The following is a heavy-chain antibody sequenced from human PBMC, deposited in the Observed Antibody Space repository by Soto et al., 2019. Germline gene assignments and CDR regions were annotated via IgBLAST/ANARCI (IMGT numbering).Heavy chain of an antibody. CDR3: AKDGPKSGYYDHFDY. D-gene: IGHD3-22*01. Sequence: GGSLRLSCAASGVTFSSYAMSWVRQAPGKGQEWVSAISGSGGSTYYADSVKGRFTISRDNSKNTLYLQMNSLRAEDTAVYYCAKDGPKSGYYDHFDYSGQGTLVTVSS. V-gene: IGHV3-23*01. CDR1: GVTFSSYA. CDR2: ISGSGGST. J-gene: IGHJ4*02.